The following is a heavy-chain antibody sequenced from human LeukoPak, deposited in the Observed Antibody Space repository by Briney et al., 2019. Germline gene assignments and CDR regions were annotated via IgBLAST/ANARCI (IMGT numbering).Heavy chain of an antibody. D-gene: IGHD3-10*01. CDR3: AREDLVRGVFSYYYYYMDV. CDR2: ISSSGSTI. Sequence: GGSLRLSCAASGFTFSSYEMNWVRQAPGKGLEWVSYISSSGSTIYYADSVKGRFTISRDNAKNSLYLQMNSLRAEDTAVYYCAREDLVRGVFSYYYYYMDVWGKGTTVTISS. CDR1: GFTFSSYE. V-gene: IGHV3-48*03. J-gene: IGHJ6*03.